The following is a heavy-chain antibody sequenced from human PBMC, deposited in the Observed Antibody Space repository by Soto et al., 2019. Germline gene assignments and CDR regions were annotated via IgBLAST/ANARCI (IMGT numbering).Heavy chain of an antibody. J-gene: IGHJ4*02. V-gene: IGHV3-48*02. Sequence: GGSLRLSCAASGFTFSTFSMNWVRQAPGRGLEWISYISGGGRPISYADSVKGRFTISRDNAKNSLYLQMDSLTDEDTAVYFCARLEGLPTISYYFDFWGPGALVTVSS. CDR3: ARLEGLPTISYYFDF. CDR1: GFTFSTFS. CDR2: ISGGGRPI. D-gene: IGHD2-21*02.